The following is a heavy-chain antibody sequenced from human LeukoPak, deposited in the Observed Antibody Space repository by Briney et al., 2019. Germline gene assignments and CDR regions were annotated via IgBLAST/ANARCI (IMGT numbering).Heavy chain of an antibody. CDR3: ARDVKGSGWPLLCMDV. Sequence: ASVKVSCKASGYTFTGYYMHWVRQAPGQGLEWMGWINPNSGGTNYAQKFQGRVTMTRDTSISTAYMELSRLRSDDTAVYYCARDVKGSGWPLLCMDVWGKGTTVTVSP. CDR1: GYTFTGYY. CDR2: INPNSGGT. V-gene: IGHV1-2*02. J-gene: IGHJ6*04. D-gene: IGHD6-19*01.